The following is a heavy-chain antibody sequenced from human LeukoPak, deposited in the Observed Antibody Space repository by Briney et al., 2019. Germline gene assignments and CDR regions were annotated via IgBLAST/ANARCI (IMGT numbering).Heavy chain of an antibody. CDR2: INTNTGNP. V-gene: IGHV7-4-1*02. CDR1: GYTFTSYA. CDR3: ARGEDYYDSSGALDY. J-gene: IGHJ4*02. Sequence: ASVKVSCKASGYTFTSYAMNWVRQAPGQGLEWMGWINTNTGNPTYAQGFTGRFVFSLDTSVSTAYLQISSLKAEDTAVYYCARGEDYYDSSGALDYWGQXTLVXVSS. D-gene: IGHD3-22*01.